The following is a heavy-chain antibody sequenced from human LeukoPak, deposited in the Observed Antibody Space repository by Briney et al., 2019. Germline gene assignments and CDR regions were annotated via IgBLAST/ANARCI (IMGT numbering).Heavy chain of an antibody. V-gene: IGHV3-23*01. Sequence: GSLRLSCAASGFTFSSYAMNWVRQVSGKGLEWVSVISGSGVRTYDADSGKGRFTISRDNSKNTLYLQMNSLRAEDTAVYYCAKEESGGGGDAFDVWGQGTMVTVSS. CDR3: AKEESGGGGDAFDV. J-gene: IGHJ3*01. CDR2: ISGSGVRT. CDR1: GFTFSSYA. D-gene: IGHD3-16*01.